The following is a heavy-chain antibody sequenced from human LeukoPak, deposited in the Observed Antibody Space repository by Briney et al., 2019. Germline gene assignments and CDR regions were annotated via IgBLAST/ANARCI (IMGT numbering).Heavy chain of an antibody. CDR3: ARVRGYSSSWYYY. CDR2: INPNSGGT. J-gene: IGHJ4*02. CDR1: GYTFTGYY. V-gene: IGHV1-2*02. D-gene: IGHD6-13*01. Sequence: ASVKVSCTASGYTFTGYYMHWVRQAPGQGLEWMGWINPNSGGTNYAQKFQGRVTMTRDTSISTAYMELSRLRSGDTAVYYCARVRGYSSSWYYYWGQGTLVTVSS.